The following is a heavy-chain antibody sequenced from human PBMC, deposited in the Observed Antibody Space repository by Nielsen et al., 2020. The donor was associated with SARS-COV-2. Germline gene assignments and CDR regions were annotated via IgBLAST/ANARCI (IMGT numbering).Heavy chain of an antibody. J-gene: IGHJ4*02. D-gene: IGHD5-24*01. Sequence: LKISCSASGFTFSRTYMDWVRQAPGQGLVWVSRINPSGSGTAYADSVKGRFTISRDNAKNSLYLQMNSLRAEDTAVYYCARDADGYNQIDYWGQGTLVTVSS. V-gene: IGHV3-74*01. CDR1: GFTFSRTY. CDR3: ARDADGYNQIDY. CDR2: INPSGSGT.